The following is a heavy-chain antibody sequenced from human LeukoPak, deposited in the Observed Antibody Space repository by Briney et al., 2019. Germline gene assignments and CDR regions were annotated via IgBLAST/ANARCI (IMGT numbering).Heavy chain of an antibody. CDR3: AKEGGTRGTFDV. J-gene: IGHJ3*01. D-gene: IGHD3/OR15-3a*01. CDR1: GFTLSDPY. CDR2: ILMSTNYT. V-gene: IGHV3-11*05. Sequence: GGSLRLSCGASGFTLSDPYMSCIRQAPGKGLEWVSYILMSTNYTSYAASVKGRFTISRDNAKNSLYLQMNSLRAEDTALFYCAKEGGTRGTFDVWGQGTMVTVSS.